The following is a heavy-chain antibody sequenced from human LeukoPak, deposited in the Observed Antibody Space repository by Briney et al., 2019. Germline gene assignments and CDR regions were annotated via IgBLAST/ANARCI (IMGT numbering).Heavy chain of an antibody. D-gene: IGHD3-22*01. V-gene: IGHV5-51*01. Sequence: GESLKISCKGSGYSFTSYWIGWVRQMPGKGLEWMGIIYPGDSDTRYSPSFQGQVTISADKSISTAYLQWSSLKASDTAMYYCARQDSSGYSAYYYGMDVWGQGTTVTVSS. J-gene: IGHJ6*02. CDR1: GYSFTSYW. CDR3: ARQDSSGYSAYYYGMDV. CDR2: IYPGDSDT.